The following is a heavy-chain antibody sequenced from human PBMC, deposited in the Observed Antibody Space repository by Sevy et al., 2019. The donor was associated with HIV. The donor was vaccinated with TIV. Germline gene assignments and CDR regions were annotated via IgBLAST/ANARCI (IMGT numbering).Heavy chain of an antibody. Sequence: GGSLRLSCAASGFSVSRNHINWVRQAPGKGQEWISVIYSDGTTQYADSVKGRFTISRDTSNNTVYLQVSSLRADDTAVYYWARRLSSAWYFDFWGQGTLVTVSS. D-gene: IGHD6-19*01. J-gene: IGHJ4*02. CDR1: GFSVSRNH. CDR3: ARRLSSAWYFDF. V-gene: IGHV3-53*01. CDR2: IYSDGTT.